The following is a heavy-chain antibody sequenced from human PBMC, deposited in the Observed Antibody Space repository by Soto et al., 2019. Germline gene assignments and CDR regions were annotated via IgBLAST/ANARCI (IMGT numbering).Heavy chain of an antibody. CDR3: ARKETTQKGRYGLDP. D-gene: IGHD1-1*01. J-gene: IGHJ5*02. Sequence: QGLEWMGGIIPIFGTANYAQKFQGRVTITADESTSTAYMELSSLRSEDTAVYFFARKETTQKGRYGLDPLGHGTPVPVSS. CDR2: IIPIFGTA. V-gene: IGHV1-69*01.